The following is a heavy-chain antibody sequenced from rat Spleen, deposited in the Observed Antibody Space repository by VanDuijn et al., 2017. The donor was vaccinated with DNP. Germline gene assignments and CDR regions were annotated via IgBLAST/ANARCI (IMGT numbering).Heavy chain of an antibody. CDR1: GFIFSDYA. V-gene: IGHV5S10*01. CDR2: IIYDGSSA. CDR3: TTRGNYGGYDY. Sequence: EVQLVESGGGLVRPGNSLRLSCAASGFIFSDYAMAWVRQSPKMGLEWVSTIIYDGSSAFYRDSVTGRFTISRDFAKSTLYLQMDSLRSEDSATYYCTTRGNYGGYDYWGQGTLVTVSS. D-gene: IGHD1-11*01. J-gene: IGHJ3*01.